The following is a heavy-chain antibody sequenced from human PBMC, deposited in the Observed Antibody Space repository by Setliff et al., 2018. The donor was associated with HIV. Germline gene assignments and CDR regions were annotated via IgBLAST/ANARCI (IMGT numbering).Heavy chain of an antibody. Sequence: PGGSLRLSCAASGFTFSSYAMHWVRQAPGKGLEWVAVISYDGSNKYYADSVKGRFTISRDHSKDTLYLQMNSLRPEDTATYYCAKDGYHHTTPPNAFDLWGHGTLVTVSS. D-gene: IGHD2-15*01. CDR1: GFTFSSYA. CDR2: ISYDGSNK. J-gene: IGHJ3*01. V-gene: IGHV3-30*01. CDR3: AKDGYHHTTPPNAFDL.